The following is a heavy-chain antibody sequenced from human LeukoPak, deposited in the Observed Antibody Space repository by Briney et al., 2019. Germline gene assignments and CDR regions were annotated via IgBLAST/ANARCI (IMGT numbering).Heavy chain of an antibody. V-gene: IGHV3-53*01. CDR1: GFTVSSNY. J-gene: IGHJ4*02. CDR3: ARPAAGSIFDDS. CDR2: IYSGGST. D-gene: IGHD6-13*01. Sequence: GGSLRLSCAASGFTVSSNYMSWVRQAPGKGLEWVSVIYSGGSTYYEDSVKGRFTISRDNSKNTLYLQMNSLRAEDTAVYYCARPAAGSIFDDSWGQGTLVTVSS.